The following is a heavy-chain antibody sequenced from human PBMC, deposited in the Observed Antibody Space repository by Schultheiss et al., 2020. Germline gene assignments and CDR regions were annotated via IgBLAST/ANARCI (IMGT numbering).Heavy chain of an antibody. CDR2: IYYSGST. J-gene: IGHJ4*02. V-gene: IGHV4-31*03. Sequence: SETLSLTCTVSGGSISSGGYYWSWIRQHPGKGLEWIGYIYYSGSTYYNPSLKSRVTISVDTSKNQFSLKLSSVTAADTAVYYCASSYGHRGRFDYWGQGTLVTVSS. CDR3: ASSYGHRGRFDY. D-gene: IGHD3-10*01. CDR1: GGSISSGGYY.